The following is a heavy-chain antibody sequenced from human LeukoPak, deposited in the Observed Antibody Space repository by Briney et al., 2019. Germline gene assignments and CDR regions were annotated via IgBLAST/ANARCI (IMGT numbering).Heavy chain of an antibody. CDR1: GFTVSSNY. D-gene: IGHD3-3*01. V-gene: IGHV3-7*01. CDR3: ARLKDRRRYYDFWSGQNRYYVDV. J-gene: IGHJ6*03. Sequence: GGSLRLSCAASGFTVSSNYMSWVRQAPGKGLEWVANIKQDGSEKYYVDSVKGRFTISRDNAKNSLYLQMNSLRAEDTAVYYCARLKDRRRYYDFWSGQNRYYVDVWGKGTTVTVSS. CDR2: IKQDGSEK.